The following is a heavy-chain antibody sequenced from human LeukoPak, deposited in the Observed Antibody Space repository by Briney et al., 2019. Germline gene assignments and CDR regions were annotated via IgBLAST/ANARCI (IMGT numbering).Heavy chain of an antibody. CDR3: VKDWRDESNCGGDCLQY. CDR1: GFTFSSYA. V-gene: IGHV3-23*01. CDR2: ISVSGGGT. J-gene: IGHJ4*02. D-gene: IGHD2-21*02. Sequence: GGSLRLSCAASGFTFSSYAMSWVRQAPGKGLEWVSSISVSGGGTYYADSVRGRFTISRDNSKNTLYLHMNSLRAEDTAVYYCVKDWRDESNCGGDCLQYWGQGTLVTVSS.